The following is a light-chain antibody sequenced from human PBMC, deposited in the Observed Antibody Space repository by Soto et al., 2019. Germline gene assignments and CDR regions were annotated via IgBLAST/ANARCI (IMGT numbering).Light chain of an antibody. CDR1: QTVRNNY. Sequence: VLTKSPGPLSLSPGARATLSCRASQTVRNNYLAWYQQKPGQAPRLLIYDASSRATGIPDRFSGGGSWTDFTLTIIRREPEDFAVYYCQQFSSYPLTFGGGTKVDIK. CDR3: QQFSSYPLT. CDR2: DAS. V-gene: IGKV3-20*01. J-gene: IGKJ4*02.